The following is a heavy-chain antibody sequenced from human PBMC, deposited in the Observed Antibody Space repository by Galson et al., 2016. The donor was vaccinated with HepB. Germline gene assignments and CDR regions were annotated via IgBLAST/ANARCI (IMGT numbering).Heavy chain of an antibody. CDR1: GFTFSHYP. CDR2: ISHDALHT. J-gene: IGHJ4*02. CDR3: ARDEGHSNGGSD. Sequence: LRLPCPTSGFTFSHYPMYWIRPAPGEGLEGVARISHDALHTSYADFEKGRFTISRDNSQNTLYLQMNSLKAEDTAVYYCARDEGHSNGGSDWGQGTLVTVSS. D-gene: IGHD5-18*01. V-gene: IGHV3-30*14.